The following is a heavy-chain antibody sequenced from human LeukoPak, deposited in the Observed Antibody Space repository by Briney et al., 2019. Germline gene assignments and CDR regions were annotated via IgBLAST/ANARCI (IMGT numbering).Heavy chain of an antibody. Sequence: ASVKVSCKASGGTFSSYAISWVRQAPGQGLEWIGGIIPIFGTANYAQKFQGRVTITADKSTSTAYMELSSLRSEDTAVYYCARWRYYSGSYFFDYWGQGTLVTVSS. CDR3: ARWRYYSGSYFFDY. CDR2: IIPIFGTA. V-gene: IGHV1-69*06. J-gene: IGHJ4*02. D-gene: IGHD1-26*01. CDR1: GGTFSSYA.